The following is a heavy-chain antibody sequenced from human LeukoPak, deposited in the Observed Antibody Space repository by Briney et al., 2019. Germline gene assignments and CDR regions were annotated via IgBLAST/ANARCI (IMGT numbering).Heavy chain of an antibody. Sequence: PGGSLRLSCVASGSSFSSYWMHWVRQDPGKGLEWFSYISSSGSTIYYADSVKGRFTISRDNAKNSLYLQMNSLRAEDTAVYYCAREGYYGSGSSQYYYYGMDVWGKGTTVTVSS. CDR3: AREGYYGSGSSQYYYYGMDV. CDR1: GSSFSSYW. D-gene: IGHD3-10*01. J-gene: IGHJ6*04. CDR2: ISSSGSTI. V-gene: IGHV3-48*04.